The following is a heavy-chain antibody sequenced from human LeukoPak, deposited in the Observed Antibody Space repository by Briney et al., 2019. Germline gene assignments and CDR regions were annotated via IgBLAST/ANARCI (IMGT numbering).Heavy chain of an antibody. J-gene: IGHJ4*02. CDR2: IYPGDSDT. Sequence: GESLKISCKGSGYSFTSYWIGWVRQMPGKGLEWMGIIYPGDSDTRYSPSFQGQVTISADKSISTAYLQWSSLKASGTAMYYCARQGVQLWLGPDYWGQGTLVTVSS. D-gene: IGHD5-18*01. CDR1: GYSFTSYW. CDR3: ARQGVQLWLGPDY. V-gene: IGHV5-51*01.